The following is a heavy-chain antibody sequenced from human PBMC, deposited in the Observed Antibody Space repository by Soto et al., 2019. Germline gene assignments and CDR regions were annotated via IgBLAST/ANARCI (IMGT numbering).Heavy chain of an antibody. D-gene: IGHD3-9*01. Sequence: GASVKVSCKASGYTFRNYAIHWVRQAPGQSLEWMGWINPDNGNTKYLQKFQGRVTITRDTSATTAYMELNSLRSEDTAVYYCARGADILTGYFDYWGQGALVTVSS. V-gene: IGHV1-3*01. J-gene: IGHJ4*02. CDR2: INPDNGNT. CDR3: ARGADILTGYFDY. CDR1: GYTFRNYA.